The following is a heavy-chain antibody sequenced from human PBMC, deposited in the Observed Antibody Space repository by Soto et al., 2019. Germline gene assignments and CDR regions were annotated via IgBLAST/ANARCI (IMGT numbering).Heavy chain of an antibody. Sequence: QVQLQESGPGLVKPSQTLSLTCTVSGGSISSGDYYWSWIRQPPGKGLEWMGYIYYSGSTYYNPSLKSRVTISVDTSKNQFPLKLSSVTAADTAVYYCAASSDYVWVSYRSIDYWGQGTLVTVSS. J-gene: IGHJ4*02. CDR1: GGSISSGDYY. V-gene: IGHV4-30-4*01. CDR3: AASSDYVWVSYRSIDY. CDR2: IYYSGST. D-gene: IGHD3-16*02.